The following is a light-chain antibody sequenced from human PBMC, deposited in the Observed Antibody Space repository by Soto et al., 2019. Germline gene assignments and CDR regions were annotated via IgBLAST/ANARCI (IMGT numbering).Light chain of an antibody. CDR1: QSVSNN. CDR2: GAS. J-gene: IGKJ2*01. CDR3: QQYNNWPPFT. V-gene: IGKV3-15*01. Sequence: EIVMTQSPATLSVSPGERATLSCRASQSVSNNLAWYQQKPGQTPRLLIYGASTRATGIPVRFSGSGSGPAFTLTISSLQSEDFAVYYCQQYNNWPPFTFGQGTKLDIK.